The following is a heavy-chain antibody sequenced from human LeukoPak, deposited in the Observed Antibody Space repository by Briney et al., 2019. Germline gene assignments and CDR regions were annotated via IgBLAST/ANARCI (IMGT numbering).Heavy chain of an antibody. CDR1: GGTFSSYA. J-gene: IGHJ5*02. V-gene: IGHV1-69*05. CDR3: ARVGGVCSSTSCYPNWFDP. CDR2: IIPIFGTA. Sequence: GASVKVSCKASGGTFSSYAISWVRQAPGQGLEWMGGIIPIFGTANYAQKFQGRVTITTDESTSTAYMELSSLRSDDTAVYYCARVGGVCSSTSCYPNWFDPWGQGTLVTVSS. D-gene: IGHD2-2*01.